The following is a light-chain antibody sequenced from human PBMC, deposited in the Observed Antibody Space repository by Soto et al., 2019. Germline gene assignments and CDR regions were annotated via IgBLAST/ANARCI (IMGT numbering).Light chain of an antibody. Sequence: GDSVTITCRASQDIASSLAWYQQQPGRPPKLLIYDASILQTGVPSRFRGSGSGTDFTLTISGLQPEDFATYSCQQFHTYPISFGQGTRLEIK. J-gene: IGKJ5*01. CDR3: QQFHTYPIS. V-gene: IGKV1-13*02. CDR2: DAS. CDR1: QDIASS.